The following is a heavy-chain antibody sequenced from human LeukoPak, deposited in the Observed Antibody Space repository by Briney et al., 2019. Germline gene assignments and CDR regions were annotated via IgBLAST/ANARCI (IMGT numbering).Heavy chain of an antibody. CDR2: IYYSGST. CDR3: ASAPRGGNLLFDY. V-gene: IGHV4-31*03. Sequence: SETLSLTCTVSGGSISSGGYYWSWIRQHPGKGLEWIGYIYYSGSTYYNPSFKSRVTISVDTSKNQFSLKLSSVTAADTAVYYCASAPRGGNLLFDYWGQGTLVTVSS. CDR1: GGSISSGGYY. D-gene: IGHD4-23*01. J-gene: IGHJ4*02.